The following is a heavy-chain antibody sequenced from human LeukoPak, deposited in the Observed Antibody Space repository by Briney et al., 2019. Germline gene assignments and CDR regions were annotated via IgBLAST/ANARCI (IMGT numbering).Heavy chain of an antibody. CDR1: GFTFSSYS. V-gene: IGHV3-21*01. CDR3: ARAYSSGSPRDWFDP. D-gene: IGHD6-19*01. Sequence: GGSLRLSCAASGFTFSSYSMNWVRQAPGKGLEWVSSISSSSSYIYYADSVKGRFTISRDNAKNSLYLQMNSLRAEDTAVYYCARAYSSGSPRDWFDPWGQGTLVTVSS. J-gene: IGHJ5*02. CDR2: ISSSSSYI.